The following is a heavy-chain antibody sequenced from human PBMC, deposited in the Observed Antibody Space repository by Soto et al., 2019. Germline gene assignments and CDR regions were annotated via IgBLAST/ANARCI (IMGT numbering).Heavy chain of an antibody. CDR2: VYNSGST. V-gene: IGHV4-59*01. J-gene: IGHJ4*02. D-gene: IGHD6-13*01. CDR1: GGSISSNY. Sequence: ASETLSLTCTVSGGSISSNYWTWIRQPPGKGLEWIGYVYNSGSTNYNPSLKSRVTISEDTSKSQFSLKVNSMTAADTAVHYCARYRREAVAGYTLDNWGQGILVTVS. CDR3: ARYRREAVAGYTLDN.